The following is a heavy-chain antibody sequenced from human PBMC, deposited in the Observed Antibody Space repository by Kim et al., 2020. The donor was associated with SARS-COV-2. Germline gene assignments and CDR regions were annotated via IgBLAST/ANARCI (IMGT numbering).Heavy chain of an antibody. CDR2: IDPSDSYT. D-gene: IGHD2-2*01. Sequence: GASLKISCKGSGYSFTSYWISWVRQMPGKGLEWMGRIDPSDSYTNYSPSFQGHVTISADKSISTAYLQWSSLKASDTAMYYCAIHYDDIVVVPAATWWFDPWGQGTLVTVSS. CDR3: AIHYDDIVVVPAATWWFDP. V-gene: IGHV5-10-1*01. CDR1: GYSFTSYW. J-gene: IGHJ5*02.